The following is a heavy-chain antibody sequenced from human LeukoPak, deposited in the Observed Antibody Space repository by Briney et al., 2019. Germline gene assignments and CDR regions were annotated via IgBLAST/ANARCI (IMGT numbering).Heavy chain of an antibody. J-gene: IGHJ4*02. CDR1: GFTFSSYS. V-gene: IGHV3-21*01. CDR2: INSSSSNI. Sequence: PGGSLRLSCAASGFTFSSYSMNWVRQAPAKGLKWVSSINSSSSNIYYADSVKGRFTISRDNAKNSLYLQMNSLRVEDTAVYFCARCTTGRTFGSLREIKRSREIDYWGQGTLVTVSS. D-gene: IGHD1-1*01. CDR3: ARCTTGRTFGSLREIKRSREIDY.